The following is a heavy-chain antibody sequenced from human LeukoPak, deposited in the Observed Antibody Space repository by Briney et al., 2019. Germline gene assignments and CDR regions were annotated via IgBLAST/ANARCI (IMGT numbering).Heavy chain of an antibody. CDR2: IYYSGDS. J-gene: IGHJ4*02. Sequence: SETLSLTCAVSGDSISSYYWGWIRQPPGKGLEWNGYIYYSGDSNYNPSLKSRVTMSVDTSKNQFSLKLTSVTAADTAVYYCATAPGGGYPYYFDYWGQGTLVTVSS. CDR1: GDSISSYY. D-gene: IGHD2-15*01. V-gene: IGHV4-59*01. CDR3: ATAPGGGYPYYFDY.